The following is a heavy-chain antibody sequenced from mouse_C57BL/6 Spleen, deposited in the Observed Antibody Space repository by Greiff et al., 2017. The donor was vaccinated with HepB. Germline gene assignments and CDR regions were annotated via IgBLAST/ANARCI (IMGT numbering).Heavy chain of an antibody. V-gene: IGHV1-52*01. CDR1: GYTFTSYW. CDR3: ARSPAYGSSYYYAMDY. CDR2: IYPSDSET. J-gene: IGHJ4*01. D-gene: IGHD1-1*01. Sequence: QVQLQQPGAELVRPGSSVKLSCKASGYTFTSYWMHWVKQRPIQGLEWIGNIYPSDSETHYNQKFKDKATLTVDKSSSTAYMQLSSLTSEDSAVYYCARSPAYGSSYYYAMDYWGQGTSVTVSS.